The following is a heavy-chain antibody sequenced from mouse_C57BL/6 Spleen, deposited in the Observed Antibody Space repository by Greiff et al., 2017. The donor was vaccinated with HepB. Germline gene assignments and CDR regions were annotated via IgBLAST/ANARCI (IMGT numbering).Heavy chain of an antibody. CDR3: ARGSRYFDV. Sequence: EVQLQQSGPGMVKPSQSLSLTCTVTGYSITSGYDWHWIRHFPGNKLEWMGYISYSGSTNYNPSLKSRISITHDTSKNHFFLKLNSVTTEDTATYYCARGSRYFDVWGTGTTVTVSS. V-gene: IGHV3-1*01. CDR2: ISYSGST. J-gene: IGHJ1*03. CDR1: GYSITSGYD. D-gene: IGHD1-1*01.